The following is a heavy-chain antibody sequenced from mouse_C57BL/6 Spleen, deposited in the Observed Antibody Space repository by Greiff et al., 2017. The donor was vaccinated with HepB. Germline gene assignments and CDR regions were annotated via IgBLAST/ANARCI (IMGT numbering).Heavy chain of an antibody. J-gene: IGHJ3*01. V-gene: IGHV1-81*01. CDR3: ARRDRFAY. Sequence: LQESGAELARPGASVKLSCKASGYTFTSYGISWVKQRTGQGLEWIGEIYPRSGNIYYNEKFKGKATLTAAKSSSTAYMELRSLTSEDSAVYFCARRDRFAYWGQGTLVTVSA. CDR2: IYPRSGNI. D-gene: IGHD3-3*01. CDR1: GYTFTSYG.